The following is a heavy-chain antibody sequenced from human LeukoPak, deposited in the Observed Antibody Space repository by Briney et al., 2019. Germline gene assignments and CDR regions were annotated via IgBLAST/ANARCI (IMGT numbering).Heavy chain of an antibody. D-gene: IGHD2-15*01. CDR2: INPNSGGT. V-gene: IGHV1-2*04. CDR1: GYTFTGYY. J-gene: IGHJ3*02. CDR3: ARTSCSGGSCSTKGAFDI. Sequence: ASVKVSCKASGYTFTGYYMHWVRQAPGQGLEWMGWINPNSGGTNYAQKFQGWVTMTRVTSISTAYMELSRLRSDDTAVYYCARTSCSGGSCSTKGAFDIWGQGTMVTVSS.